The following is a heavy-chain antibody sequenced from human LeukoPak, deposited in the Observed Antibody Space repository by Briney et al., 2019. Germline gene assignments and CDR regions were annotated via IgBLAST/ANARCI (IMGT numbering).Heavy chain of an antibody. CDR3: AAARQWLVPDY. D-gene: IGHD6-19*01. V-gene: IGHV3-53*01. J-gene: IGHJ4*02. CDR1: GFTVSSNY. CDR2: IYSGGNT. Sequence: TGGSLRLSCAASGFTVSSNYMTWVRQAPRKGLGWVSVIYSGGNTYYADSVKGRFTISRDNSKNTLYLQMNSLTAEDTAVYYCAAARQWLVPDYWGQGTLVTVSS.